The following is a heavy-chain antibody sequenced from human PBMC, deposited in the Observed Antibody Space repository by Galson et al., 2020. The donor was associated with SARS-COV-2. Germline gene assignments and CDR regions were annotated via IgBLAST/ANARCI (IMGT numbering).Heavy chain of an antibody. Sequence: HGESLKISCKGSGYSFTSYWISWVRQMPGKGLEWMGRIDPSDSYTNYSPSFQGHVTISADKSISTAYLQWSSLKASDTAMYYCARHSALDNWNENYYYYYMDVWGKGTTVTVSS. CDR2: IDPSDSYT. CDR1: GYSFTSYW. J-gene: IGHJ6*03. V-gene: IGHV5-10-1*01. D-gene: IGHD1-1*01. CDR3: ARHSALDNWNENYYYYYMDV.